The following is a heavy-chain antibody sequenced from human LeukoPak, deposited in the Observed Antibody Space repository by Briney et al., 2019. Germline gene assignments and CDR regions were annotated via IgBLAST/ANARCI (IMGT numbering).Heavy chain of an antibody. D-gene: IGHD2-2*01. CDR3: ARAYCSSTSCYHLDY. J-gene: IGHJ4*02. CDR1: GGTFSSYA. CDR2: IIPIFSTA. Sequence: SVKVSCKASGGTFSSYAISWVRQAPGQGLEWMGGIIPIFSTANYAQKFQGRVTITADESTSTAYMELSSLRSEDTAVYYCARAYCSSTSCYHLDYWGQGTLVTVSS. V-gene: IGHV1-69*13.